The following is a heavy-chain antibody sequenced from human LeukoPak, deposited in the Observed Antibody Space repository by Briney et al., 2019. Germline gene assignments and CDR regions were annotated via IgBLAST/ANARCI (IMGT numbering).Heavy chain of an antibody. Sequence: SETLSLTCAVYGGSFSGYYWSWIRQPPGKGLEWIGEINHSGSTNYNPSLKSRVTISVDTSKNQFSLKLSSVTAADTAVYYCARQIHVNWFDPWGQGTLVTVSS. CDR2: INHSGST. J-gene: IGHJ5*02. CDR3: ARQIHVNWFDP. V-gene: IGHV4-34*01. CDR1: GGSFSGYY.